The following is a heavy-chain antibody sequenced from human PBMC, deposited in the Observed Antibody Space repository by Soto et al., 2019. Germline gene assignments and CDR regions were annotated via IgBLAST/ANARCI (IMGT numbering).Heavy chain of an antibody. V-gene: IGHV4-31*03. D-gene: IGHD2-15*01. CDR3: ARVRRTPTSLGYYYYYMDV. Sequence: SETLSLTCTVSGGSISSGGYYWSWIRQHPGKGLEWIGYIYYSGSTYYNPSLKSRVTISVATSKNQFSLKLSSVTAADTAVYYCARVRRTPTSLGYYYYYMDVWGKGTTVTVSS. CDR2: IYYSGST. J-gene: IGHJ6*03. CDR1: GGSISSGGYY.